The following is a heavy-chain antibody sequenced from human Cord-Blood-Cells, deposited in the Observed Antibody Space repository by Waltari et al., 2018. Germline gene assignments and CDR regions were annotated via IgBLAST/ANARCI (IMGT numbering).Heavy chain of an antibody. CDR2: ISGSGGST. V-gene: IGHV3-23*01. J-gene: IGHJ4*02. Sequence: EVQLLESGGGLVQPGGSLRLSCAASGFTFSSYAMSWVRQAPGTGLEWVSAISGSGGSTYYAYSVKGRFTISRDNSKNTLYLQMNSLRAEDTAVYYCAKETGYDILTGYYFDYWGQGTLVTVSS. CDR1: GFTFSSYA. CDR3: AKETGYDILTGYYFDY. D-gene: IGHD3-9*01.